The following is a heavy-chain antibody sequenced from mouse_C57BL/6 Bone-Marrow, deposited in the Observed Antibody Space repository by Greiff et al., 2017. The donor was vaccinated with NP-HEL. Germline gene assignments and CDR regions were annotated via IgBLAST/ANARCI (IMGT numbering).Heavy chain of an antibody. D-gene: IGHD2-3*01. V-gene: IGHV1-64*01. CDR1: GYTFTSYW. CDR3: ASRRPCDGYYAGWYFDV. J-gene: IGHJ1*03. Sequence: QVQLQQPGAELVKPGASVKLSCKASGYTFTSYWMHWVKQRPGQGLEWIGMIHPNSGSTNYNEKFKSKATLTVDKSSSTAYMQLSSLTSEDSAVYYCASRRPCDGYYAGWYFDVWGTGTTVTVSS. CDR2: IHPNSGST.